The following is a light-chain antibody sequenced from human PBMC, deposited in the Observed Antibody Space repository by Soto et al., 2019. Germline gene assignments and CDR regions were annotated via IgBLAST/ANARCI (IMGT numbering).Light chain of an antibody. CDR3: QQYDNWPQT. Sequence: EIVMTQYPATLSVSPGERYTLSCMASQSVSSSYLAWYQQKPGQATRLLIYGASTRATGITARFSGRGSGTEFTLTISSLQSVDFAVYYCQQYDNWPQTVGQGTQVDIK. J-gene: IGKJ1*01. CDR2: GAS. CDR1: QSVSSSY. V-gene: IGKV3-15*01.